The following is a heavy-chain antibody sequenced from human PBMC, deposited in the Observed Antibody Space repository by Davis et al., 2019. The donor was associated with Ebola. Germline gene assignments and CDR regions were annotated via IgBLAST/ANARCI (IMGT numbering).Heavy chain of an antibody. Sequence: GESLKISCAASGFTFSSSDMHWVRQAKGKGLEWVSAIGTGGDTFYSDSVKGRFAISRENAKSSLYLQMNNLGAGDTAVYYCAREGRSSAWTNWYFDLWGRGTLVTVSS. V-gene: IGHV3-13*01. CDR3: AREGRSSAWTNWYFDL. J-gene: IGHJ2*01. CDR1: GFTFSSSD. D-gene: IGHD6-19*01. CDR2: IGTGGDT.